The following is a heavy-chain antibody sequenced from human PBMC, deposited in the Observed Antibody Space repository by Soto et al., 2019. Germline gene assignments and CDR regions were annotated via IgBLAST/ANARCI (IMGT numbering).Heavy chain of an antibody. CDR2: FDPEDGET. Sequence: ASVKVSCKVSGYTLTELSMHWVRQAPGKGLEWMGGFDPEDGETIYAQKFQGRVTMTRDTSISTAYMELSRLRSDDTAVYYCARDWRELPFRWGQGTLVTVSS. D-gene: IGHD1-26*01. CDR1: GYTLTELS. J-gene: IGHJ4*02. CDR3: ARDWRELPFR. V-gene: IGHV1-24*01.